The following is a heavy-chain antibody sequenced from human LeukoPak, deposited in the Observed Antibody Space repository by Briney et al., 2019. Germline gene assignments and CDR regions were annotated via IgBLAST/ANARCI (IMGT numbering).Heavy chain of an antibody. CDR2: ISGYNGNT. CDR1: GYTLTSYV. Sequence: GASVKVSCKPSGYTLTSYVISWVRQAPGQGLEWMGWISGYNGNTNYAQKLQGRVTMTTDTSTSTAYMELSRLRSDDTAVYYCARKNYSPGGYGYWGQGTLVTVSS. D-gene: IGHD6-13*01. J-gene: IGHJ4*02. V-gene: IGHV1-18*01. CDR3: ARKNYSPGGYGY.